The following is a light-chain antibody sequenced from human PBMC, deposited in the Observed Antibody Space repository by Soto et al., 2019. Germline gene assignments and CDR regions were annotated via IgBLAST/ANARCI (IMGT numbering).Light chain of an antibody. CDR1: QGIRNY. V-gene: IGKV1-27*01. Sequence: DIQMTQSPSSLSASVGDRVTITCRASQGIRNYLAWYQQKPGKVPKLLIYAASTLQSGLPSQFSGSGSGTEFTLTISSLHPEDVATYYCQKYNTAPHTFGQGTKLEI. CDR2: AAS. CDR3: QKYNTAPHT. J-gene: IGKJ2*01.